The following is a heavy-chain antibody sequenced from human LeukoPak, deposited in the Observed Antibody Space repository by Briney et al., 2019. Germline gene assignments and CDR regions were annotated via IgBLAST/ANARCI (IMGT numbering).Heavy chain of an antibody. CDR1: GFTFDNYG. V-gene: IGHV3-20*04. CDR2: INWNGGST. Sequence: GGSLRLSCAASGFTFDNYGMSWVRQAPGKGLEWVSGINWNGGSTGYADSVKGRFIISRDNAKNSLYLQMNSLRAEDTALYYCARAWVEMATSPLGYWGQGTLVTVSS. D-gene: IGHD5-24*01. CDR3: ARAWVEMATSPLGY. J-gene: IGHJ4*02.